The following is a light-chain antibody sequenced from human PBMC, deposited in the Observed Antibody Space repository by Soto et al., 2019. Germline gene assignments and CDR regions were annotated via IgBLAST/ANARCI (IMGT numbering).Light chain of an antibody. J-gene: IGLJ3*02. CDR3: NSYTSGDTWL. Sequence: QSVLTQPASVSGSPGQSITISCTGTSSDVGAYDYVSWYQHHPGKAPKLLIYEVTNRPSGVSDRFSGSKSGNTASLTISGLQAEDEADYYCNSYTSGDTWLLGGGTQLTVL. V-gene: IGLV2-14*01. CDR2: EVT. CDR1: SSDVGAYDY.